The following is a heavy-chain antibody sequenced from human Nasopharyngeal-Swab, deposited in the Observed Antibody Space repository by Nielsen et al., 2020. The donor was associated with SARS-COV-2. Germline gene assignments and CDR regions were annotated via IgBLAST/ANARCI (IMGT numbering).Heavy chain of an antibody. CDR3: ARHGTRVAVAGMDY. J-gene: IGHJ4*02. V-gene: IGHV4-39*01. Sequence: WIRQPPGKGLEWIGSIYYSGSTYYNPSLKSRVTISVDTSKNQISLKLSSVTAADTAVYYCARHGTRVAVAGMDYWGQGTLVTVSS. D-gene: IGHD6-19*01. CDR2: IYYSGST.